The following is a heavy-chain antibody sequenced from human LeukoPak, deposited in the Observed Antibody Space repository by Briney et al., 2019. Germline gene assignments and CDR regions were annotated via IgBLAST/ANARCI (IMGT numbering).Heavy chain of an antibody. CDR2: IYPGDSDT. CDR3: ARFWDDRHFDY. Sequence: GESLKISCQVSGSSFTNYWIGWVRQMPGKGLDWMGIIYPGDSDTRYSPSFQGQVTISADKSISTAYLQWSSLKASDTAMYYCARFWDDRHFDYWGQGTLVTVSS. V-gene: IGHV5-51*01. CDR1: GSSFTNYW. D-gene: IGHD1-1*01. J-gene: IGHJ4*02.